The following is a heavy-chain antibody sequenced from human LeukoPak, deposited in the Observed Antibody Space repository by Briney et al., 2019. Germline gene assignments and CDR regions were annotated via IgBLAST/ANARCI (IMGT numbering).Heavy chain of an antibody. CDR3: ARVGSDSSGWRRFDY. J-gene: IGHJ4*02. D-gene: IGHD6-19*01. V-gene: IGHV1-2*02. Sequence: ASVKVSCKASGYTFTGYYMHWVRQAPGQGLEWMGWINPNSGGTNSAQTFQGRVTMTRDTSISTAYMELSRLRSDDTAVYYCARVGSDSSGWRRFDYWGQGTLVTVSS. CDR2: INPNSGGT. CDR1: GYTFTGYY.